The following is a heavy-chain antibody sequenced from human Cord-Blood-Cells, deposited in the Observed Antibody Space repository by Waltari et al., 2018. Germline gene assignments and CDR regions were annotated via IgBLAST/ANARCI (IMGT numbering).Heavy chain of an antibody. Sequence: QVQLVQSGAEVKKPRASVTGSCKPSGSNFTSYGIRGVRQDPGQGLAWMGWISAYNGNTNYAQKLQGRVTMTTDTSTSTAYMELRSLRSDDTAVYYCARVRMAAATRDAFDIWGQGTMVTVSS. V-gene: IGHV1-18*04. J-gene: IGHJ3*02. CDR3: ARVRMAAATRDAFDI. CDR2: ISAYNGNT. D-gene: IGHD2-15*01. CDR1: GSNFTSYG.